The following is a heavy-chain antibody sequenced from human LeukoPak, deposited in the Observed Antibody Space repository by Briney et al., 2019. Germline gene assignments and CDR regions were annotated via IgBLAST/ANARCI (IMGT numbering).Heavy chain of an antibody. CDR3: ARVKGYGDDDY. CDR1: GFTFSSYS. V-gene: IGHV3-21*01. D-gene: IGHD4-17*01. J-gene: IGHJ4*02. CDR2: ISSSSSYI. Sequence: GGSLRLSCAASGFTFSSYSMNWVRQAPGKGLEWVSSISSSSSYIYYADLVKGRFTISRDNAKNSLYLQMNSLRAEDTAVYYCARVKGYGDDDYWGQGTLVTVSS.